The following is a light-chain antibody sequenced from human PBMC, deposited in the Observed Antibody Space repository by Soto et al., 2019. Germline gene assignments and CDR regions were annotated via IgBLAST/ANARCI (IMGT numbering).Light chain of an antibody. CDR2: GAS. CDR1: HTVSSN. V-gene: IGKV3-15*01. Sequence: DIVMTQSPASLSVSPGERATLSCRASHTVSSNLAWYQQKPGQAPRLLIYGASTRTTGLPARFSGSGSGTEFTLTISSLESEDFAVSSCQQYDNWPPGYTFGQGTKLEIK. CDR3: QQYDNWPPGYT. J-gene: IGKJ2*01.